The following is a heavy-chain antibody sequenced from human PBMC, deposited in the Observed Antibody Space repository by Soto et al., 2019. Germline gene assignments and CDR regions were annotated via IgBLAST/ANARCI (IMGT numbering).Heavy chain of an antibody. CDR2: ISGSGGST. Sequence: GGSLRLSCAASGFTFSSYAMSWVRQAPGKGLEWVSAISGSGGSTYYADSVKGRFTISRDNSKNTLYLQMNSLRAEDTAVYYCAKDRRSSGWYFFYFDYWGQGTLVTVSS. CDR3: AKDRRSSGWYFFYFDY. V-gene: IGHV3-23*01. CDR1: GFTFSSYA. D-gene: IGHD6-19*01. J-gene: IGHJ4*02.